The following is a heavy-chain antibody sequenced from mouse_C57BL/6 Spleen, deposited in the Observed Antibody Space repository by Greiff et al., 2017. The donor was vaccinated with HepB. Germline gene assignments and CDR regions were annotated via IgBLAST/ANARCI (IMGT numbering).Heavy chain of an antibody. V-gene: IGHV1-81*01. D-gene: IGHD1-1*01. CDR2: IYPRSGNT. Sequence: QVQLKESGAELARPGASVKLSCKASGYTFTSYGISWVKQRTGQGLEWIGEIYPRSGNTYYNEKFKGKATLTADKSSSTAYMELRSLTSEDSAVYFCARSVHYYGSSYFDYWGQGTTLTVSS. CDR1: GYTFTSYG. J-gene: IGHJ2*01. CDR3: ARSVHYYGSSYFDY.